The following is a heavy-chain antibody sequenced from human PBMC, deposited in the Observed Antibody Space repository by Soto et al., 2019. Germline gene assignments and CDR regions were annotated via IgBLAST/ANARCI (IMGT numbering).Heavy chain of an antibody. J-gene: IGHJ6*02. CDR1: GFTLTSYG. Sequence: GGALRLSCEVSGFTLTSYGMNWVRQAPDKGLEWVSTIGRGGDTFYADSVRGRFTISRDNSKNTLFLQMNSLRAEDTALYFCAKDGTTAGIHYYGMDIWGQGTTVTVSS. CDR2: IGRGGDT. CDR3: AKDGTTAGIHYYGMDI. V-gene: IGHV3-23*01. D-gene: IGHD1-1*01.